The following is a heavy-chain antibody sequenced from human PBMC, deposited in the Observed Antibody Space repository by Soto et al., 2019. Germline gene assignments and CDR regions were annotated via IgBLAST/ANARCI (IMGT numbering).Heavy chain of an antibody. Sequence: GGSLRLSCAASGFTFSSYAMSWVRQAPGKGLEWVSAISGSGGSTYYADSVKGRFTISRDNSKNTLYLQMNSLRAEDTAAYYCAKGARCSGGSCYSSFGYWGQGTLVTVSS. J-gene: IGHJ4*02. CDR1: GFTFSSYA. CDR2: ISGSGGST. V-gene: IGHV3-23*01. D-gene: IGHD2-15*01. CDR3: AKGARCSGGSCYSSFGY.